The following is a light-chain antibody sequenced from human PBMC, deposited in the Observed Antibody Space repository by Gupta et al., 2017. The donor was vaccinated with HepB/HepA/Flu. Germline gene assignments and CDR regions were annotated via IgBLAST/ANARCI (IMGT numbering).Light chain of an antibody. J-gene: IGKJ4*01. CDR3: QQYNNWPPLT. V-gene: IGKV3-15*01. CDR1: QSVSSN. Sequence: SQSVSSNLAWYQQKPGQAPRLLIYGASTRATGITARFSGSGSGTEFTLTISSLQSEDFAVYYCQQYNNWPPLTFGGGTKVEIK. CDR2: GAS.